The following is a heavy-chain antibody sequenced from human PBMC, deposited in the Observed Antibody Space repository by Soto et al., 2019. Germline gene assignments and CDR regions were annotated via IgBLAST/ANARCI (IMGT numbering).Heavy chain of an antibody. CDR2: IYHSGRT. CDR3: ASALSDCVPACYEVWFDP. D-gene: IGHD2-2*01. Sequence: QVQLQESGPRLVKPSGTLSLTCTVSGGSISSRNWWSWVRQPPGKGLESIGGIYHSGRTSYNPSLKSRVTISLDKSKNQFSLEMTSVTAADTALYYCASALSDCVPACYEVWFDPWGQGTLVTVSS. V-gene: IGHV4-4*02. CDR1: GGSISSRNW. J-gene: IGHJ5*02.